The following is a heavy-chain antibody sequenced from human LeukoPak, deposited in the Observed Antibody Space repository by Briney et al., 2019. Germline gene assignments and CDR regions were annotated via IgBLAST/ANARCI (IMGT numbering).Heavy chain of an antibody. CDR3: ARLNYYGSGSYRVGSTNWFDP. Sequence: GESLQISCKGSGYSFTSYWIGWVRQLPGKGPEWMGIIYPGDSDTRYSPSFQGQVTISADKSISTAYLQWSSLKASDTAMYYCARLNYYGSGSYRVGSTNWFDPWGQGTLVTVSS. J-gene: IGHJ5*02. V-gene: IGHV5-51*01. CDR2: IYPGDSDT. CDR1: GYSFTSYW. D-gene: IGHD3-10*01.